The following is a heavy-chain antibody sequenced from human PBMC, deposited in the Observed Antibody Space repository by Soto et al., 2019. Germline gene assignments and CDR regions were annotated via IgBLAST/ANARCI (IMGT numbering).Heavy chain of an antibody. CDR3: ARVSGIYYYGMDV. Sequence: SETLSLTCPVSGGSISSYYWSWIRQPPGKGLEWIGYIYYSGSTNYNPSLKSRVNISVDTSKNQFSLKLSSVTAADTAVYYCARVSGIYYYGMDVWGQGTTVTVSS. D-gene: IGHD3-10*01. V-gene: IGHV4-59*12. J-gene: IGHJ6*02. CDR1: GGSISSYY. CDR2: IYYSGST.